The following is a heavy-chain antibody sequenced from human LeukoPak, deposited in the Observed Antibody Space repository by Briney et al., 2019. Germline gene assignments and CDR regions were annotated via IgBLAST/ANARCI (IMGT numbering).Heavy chain of an antibody. CDR2: IYYSGST. J-gene: IGHJ5*02. V-gene: IGHV4-39*07. Sequence: PSETLSLTCTVSGGSISSSSYYWGWIRQPPGKGLEWIGSIYYSGSTYYNPSLKSRVTISVDTSKNQFSLKLSSVTAADTAVYFCARRNVDSSGYYNWFDPWGQGTLVTVSS. D-gene: IGHD3-22*01. CDR3: ARRNVDSSGYYNWFDP. CDR1: GGSISSSSYY.